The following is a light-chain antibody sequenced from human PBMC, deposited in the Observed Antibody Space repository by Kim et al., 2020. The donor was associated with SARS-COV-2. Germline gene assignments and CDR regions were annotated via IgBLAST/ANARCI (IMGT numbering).Light chain of an antibody. CDR3: EQSYGTTLT. J-gene: IGKJ4*01. V-gene: IGKV1-39*01. CDR2: TAS. Sequence: AAVGDRDTSTCRASQSISTYLNWYQQRPEIAPKLLIYTASTLQSAVPSRFSGSGSGTEFTLTISGLQIEDFATYYCEQSYGTTLTFGGGSKVDSK. CDR1: QSISTY.